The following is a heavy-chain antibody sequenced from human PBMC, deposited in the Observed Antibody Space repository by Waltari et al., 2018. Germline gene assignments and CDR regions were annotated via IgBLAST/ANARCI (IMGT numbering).Heavy chain of an antibody. CDR2: ISYSGST. D-gene: IGHD2-2*01. V-gene: IGHV4-39*07. J-gene: IGHJ5*02. Sequence: QLQLQESGPGLVKPSETLSLTCTVSGGSISSSSYYWGWIRQPPGKGLEWIGSISYSGSTYYNPSLKSRVTISVDTSKNQFSLKLSSVTAADTAVYYCARARIVVVPAALVWFDPWGQGTLVTVSS. CDR1: GGSISSSSYY. CDR3: ARARIVVVPAALVWFDP.